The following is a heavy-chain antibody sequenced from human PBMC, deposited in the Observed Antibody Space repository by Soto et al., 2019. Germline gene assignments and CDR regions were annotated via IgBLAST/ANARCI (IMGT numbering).Heavy chain of an antibody. Sequence: QVQLVQSGAEVKKPGSSVKVSCKASGGTFSSYAISWVRQAPGQGLEWMGGIIPIFGTANYAQKFQGRVTITADESTSTAYMELSSMRSEDTAVYYCARGGVAGTFLNFPPLYYFDYWGQGTLVTVSS. CDR2: IIPIFGTA. J-gene: IGHJ4*02. D-gene: IGHD6-19*01. CDR1: GGTFSSYA. CDR3: ARGGVAGTFLNFPPLYYFDY. V-gene: IGHV1-69*01.